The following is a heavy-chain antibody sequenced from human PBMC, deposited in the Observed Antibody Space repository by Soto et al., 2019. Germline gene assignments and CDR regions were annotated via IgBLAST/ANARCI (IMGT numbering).Heavy chain of an antibody. D-gene: IGHD2-15*01. CDR3: ARGLPSKLGYCSGGSCLTLDP. Sequence: ASVKVSCKASGYTFTGYYMHWVRQAPGQGLKWMGWINPNSGGTNYAQKFQGWVTMTRDTSISTAYMELSRLRSDDTAVYYCARGLPSKLGYCSGGSCLTLDPWGQGTLVTVSS. V-gene: IGHV1-2*04. CDR1: GYTFTGYY. CDR2: INPNSGGT. J-gene: IGHJ5*02.